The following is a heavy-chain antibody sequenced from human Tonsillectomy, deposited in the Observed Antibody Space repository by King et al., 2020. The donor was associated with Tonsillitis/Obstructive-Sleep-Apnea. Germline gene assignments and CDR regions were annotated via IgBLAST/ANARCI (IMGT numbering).Heavy chain of an antibody. Sequence: VQLQESGPRLVKPSETLSLTCTVSGGSIISYYWSWIRQPPGKGLEWIGYTDHTGSTNYNTSLKSRVTMSVDMSKNQFSLKLSSMTAADTAVYYCASLLLPEYYFDYWGQGTLVTVSS. CDR2: TDHTGST. D-gene: IGHD3-22*01. V-gene: IGHV4-59*08. CDR1: GGSIISYY. J-gene: IGHJ4*02. CDR3: ASLLLPEYYFDY.